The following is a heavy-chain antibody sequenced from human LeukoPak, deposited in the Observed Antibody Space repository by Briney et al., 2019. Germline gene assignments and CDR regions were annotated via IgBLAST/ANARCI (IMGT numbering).Heavy chain of an antibody. CDR1: GFTFSGYS. J-gene: IGHJ4*02. V-gene: IGHV3-48*01. CDR3: ARDRNSGVKNDFDY. D-gene: IGHD6-19*01. Sequence: GGALRLSCADSGFTFSGYSMNWVRQSPGKGLEWLSFIGGNGSSIDYADSVKGRFTISRDNAKSTLYLQVNSLRADDTALYYCARDRNSGVKNDFDYWGQGTLVTVSP. CDR2: IGGNGSSI.